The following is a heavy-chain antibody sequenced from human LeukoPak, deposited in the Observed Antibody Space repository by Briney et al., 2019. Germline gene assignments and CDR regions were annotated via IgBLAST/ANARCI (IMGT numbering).Heavy chain of an antibody. V-gene: IGHV3-30*03. CDR1: GFTFSSYG. J-gene: IGHJ4*02. D-gene: IGHD6-19*01. Sequence: GRSLRLSCAASGFTFSSYGMHWVRQAPGKGLEWVAVISYDGSNKYYADSVKGRFTISRDNSKNTLYLQMNSLRAEDTAVYYCARAAPPSGWFDYWGQGTLVTVSS. CDR3: ARAAPPSGWFDY. CDR2: ISYDGSNK.